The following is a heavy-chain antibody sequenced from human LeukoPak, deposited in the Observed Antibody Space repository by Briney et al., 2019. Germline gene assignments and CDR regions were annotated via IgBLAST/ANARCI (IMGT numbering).Heavy chain of an antibody. CDR1: GGFISSSNW. J-gene: IGHJ6*02. CDR3: ARDLVVVVPAAIGGYYYYGMDV. Sequence: PSETLSLTCAVSGGFISSSNWWSWVRQPPGKGLEWIGEIYHSGSTNYNPSLKSRVTISVDKSKNQFSLKLSSVTAADTAVYYCARDLVVVVPAAIGGYYYYGMDVWGQGTTVTVSS. D-gene: IGHD2-2*02. V-gene: IGHV4-4*02. CDR2: IYHSGST.